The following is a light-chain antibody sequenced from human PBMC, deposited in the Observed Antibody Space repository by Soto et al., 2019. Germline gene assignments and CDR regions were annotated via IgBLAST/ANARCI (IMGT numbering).Light chain of an antibody. J-gene: IGKJ1*01. CDR3: QQYHTYWT. Sequence: DIQMTQSPSTLSASVGDRVIITCRASQNISNWLAWYQQKPGKAPKLLIYKTSTLESGVPSRFSGSGSGAEFTLTISSLQPDDFATYYCQQYHTYWTFGQGTKVDVK. CDR1: QNISNW. V-gene: IGKV1-5*03. CDR2: KTS.